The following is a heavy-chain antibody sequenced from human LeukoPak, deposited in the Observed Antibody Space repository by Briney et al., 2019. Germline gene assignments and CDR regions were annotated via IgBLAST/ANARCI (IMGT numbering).Heavy chain of an antibody. CDR2: INPSGGTT. CDR1: GYTFTNYY. CDR3: ATSKYQPYYFDY. D-gene: IGHD2-2*01. J-gene: IGHJ4*02. Sequence: ASVKVSCKASGYTFTNYYMHWVRQAPGQGLEWMGIINPSGGTTNYAQKFQGRVTMTRDTSTSTVYMELSSLRSEDTAVYYCATSKYQPYYFDYWGQGTLVTVSS. V-gene: IGHV1-46*01.